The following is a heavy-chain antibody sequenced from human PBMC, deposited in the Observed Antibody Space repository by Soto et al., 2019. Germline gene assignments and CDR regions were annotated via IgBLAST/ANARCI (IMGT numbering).Heavy chain of an antibody. CDR1: GYTFTGYY. CDR3: ARGWYSRSSDDYYYYYGMDV. CDR2: INPNSGGT. J-gene: IGHJ6*02. V-gene: IGHV1-2*04. Sequence: ASVKVSCKASGYTFTGYYMHWVRQAPGQGLEWMGWINPNSGGTNYAQKFQGWVTMTRDTSISTAYMELSRLRSDDTAVYYCARGWYSRSSDDYYYYYGMDVWGQGTTVTVSS. D-gene: IGHD6-6*01.